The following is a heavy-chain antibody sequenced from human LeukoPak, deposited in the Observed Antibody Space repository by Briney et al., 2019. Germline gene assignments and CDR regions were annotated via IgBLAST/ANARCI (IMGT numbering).Heavy chain of an antibody. J-gene: IGHJ3*02. D-gene: IGHD2-15*01. Sequence: PGGSLRLSCAASGFTFSSYGMHWVRQAPGKGLEWVAVISYDGSNKYYADSVKGRFTISRDNSKNTLYLQMNSLRAEDTAVYYCARDNCSGGSCYLLAFDIWGQGTMVTVSS. CDR3: ARDNCSGGSCYLLAFDI. V-gene: IGHV3-30*03. CDR2: ISYDGSNK. CDR1: GFTFSSYG.